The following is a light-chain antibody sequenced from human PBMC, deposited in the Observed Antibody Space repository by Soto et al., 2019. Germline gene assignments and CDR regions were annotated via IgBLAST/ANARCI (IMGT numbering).Light chain of an antibody. Sequence: DIQMTQSPSTLSASVGDRVTITCRASQSISSWLAWYQQKPGKAPKLLIYKASSLESGVPSRFSGSGSGTEFTLNISSLQPDDFATYYCQQYNSYWTFGPGTKVEIK. CDR3: QQYNSYWT. CDR1: QSISSW. V-gene: IGKV1-5*03. CDR2: KAS. J-gene: IGKJ1*01.